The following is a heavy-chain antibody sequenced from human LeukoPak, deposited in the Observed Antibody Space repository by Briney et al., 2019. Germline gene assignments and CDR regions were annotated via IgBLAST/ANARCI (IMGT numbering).Heavy chain of an antibody. Sequence: PGRSLRLSCAASGFTFSSYAMHWVRQAPGKGLECVAVISYDGSNKYYTDSVKGRFTISRDNSKNTLYLQMNSLRAEDTAVYYCARDFPMDVWGKGTTVTVSS. CDR2: ISYDGSNK. V-gene: IGHV3-30*04. CDR3: ARDFPMDV. CDR1: GFTFSSYA. J-gene: IGHJ6*04.